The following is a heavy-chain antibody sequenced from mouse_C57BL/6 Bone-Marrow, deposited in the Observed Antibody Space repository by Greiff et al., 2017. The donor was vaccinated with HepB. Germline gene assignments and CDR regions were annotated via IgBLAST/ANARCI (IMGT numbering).Heavy chain of an antibody. CDR1: GYTFTSYW. V-gene: IGHV1-52*01. CDR3: ARPLGRGYWYFDV. D-gene: IGHD3-1*01. J-gene: IGHJ1*03. CDR2: IDPSDSET. Sequence: QVHLQQPGAELVRPGSSVKLSCKASGYTFTSYWMHWVKQRPIQGLEWIGNIDPSDSETHYNQKFKDKATLTVDKSSSTAYMQLSSLTSEDSAVYYCARPLGRGYWYFDVWGTGTTVTVSS.